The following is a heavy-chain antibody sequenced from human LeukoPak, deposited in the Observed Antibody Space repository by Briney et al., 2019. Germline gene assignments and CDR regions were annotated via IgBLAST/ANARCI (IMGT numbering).Heavy chain of an antibody. CDR1: GGSISSYY. CDR3: ASLTYCSGGSCFPKYFQH. J-gene: IGHJ1*01. CDR2: IYYSGST. V-gene: IGHV4-59*08. D-gene: IGHD2-15*01. Sequence: PSETLSLTCTVSGGSISSYYWSWIRQPPGKGLEWIGYIYYSGSTNHNHSLKSRVTISVDTCKTQFSLTLSSVTAADTAVYYWASLTYCSGGSCFPKYFQHWGQGTLVAVSS.